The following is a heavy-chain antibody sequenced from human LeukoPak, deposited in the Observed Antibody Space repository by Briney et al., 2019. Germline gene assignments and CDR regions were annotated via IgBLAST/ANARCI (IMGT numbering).Heavy chain of an antibody. CDR1: GFTFSSYS. V-gene: IGHV3-21*04. Sequence: GGSLRLSCAASGFTFSSYSMNWVRQAPGKGLEWVSSISSSSSYIYYADSVKGRFTISRDNSKNTLYLQMNSLRAEDTAVYYCAKDVEDGDYPGYWGQGTLVTVSS. CDR3: AKDVEDGDYPGY. J-gene: IGHJ4*02. CDR2: ISSSSSYI. D-gene: IGHD4-17*01.